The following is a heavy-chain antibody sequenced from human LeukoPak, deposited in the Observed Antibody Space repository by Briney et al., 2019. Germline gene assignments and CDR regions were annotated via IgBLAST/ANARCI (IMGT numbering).Heavy chain of an antibody. J-gene: IGHJ5*02. CDR3: ARGQSGVRGANVPNLMGFDP. Sequence: SETLSLTCAVYGRSFSGYYCSWIRQPPGKGREWIGEINHSGSTNYNPSLKSRVTIPIDTSKNQISLILTSVTAANTPVYFCARGQSGVRGANVPNLMGFDPWGQGTLVIVSS. V-gene: IGHV4-34*01. D-gene: IGHD3-10*01. CDR1: GRSFSGYY. CDR2: INHSGST.